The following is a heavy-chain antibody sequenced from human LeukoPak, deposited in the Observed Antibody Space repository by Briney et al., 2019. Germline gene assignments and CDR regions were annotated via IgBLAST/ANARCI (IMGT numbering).Heavy chain of an antibody. CDR3: ARVGQWPPSGWFDP. D-gene: IGHD6-19*01. J-gene: IGHJ5*02. Sequence: SQTLSLTCAISGDSVSSNSAAWNWISQSPSRGLEWLGRTYYRSKWYDDYAVSVRSRITISPDTSKNQFSLQLSSVTPEDTAVYYCARVGQWPPSGWFDPWGQGIQVTVSS. CDR2: TYYRSKWYD. CDR1: GDSVSSNSAA. V-gene: IGHV6-1*01.